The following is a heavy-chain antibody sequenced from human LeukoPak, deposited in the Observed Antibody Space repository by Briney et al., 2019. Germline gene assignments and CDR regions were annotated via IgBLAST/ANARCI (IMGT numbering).Heavy chain of an antibody. J-gene: IGHJ6*02. CDR2: INAGNGNT. V-gene: IGHV1-3*01. Sequence: ASVNVSCKASGYTFTSYAMHWVRQASGQRLEWMGWINAGNGNTKYSQKFQGRVTITRDTSASTAYMELSSLRSEDTAVYYCARSPGDGETINYYYGMDVWGQGTTVTVSS. CDR1: GYTFTSYA. CDR3: ARSPGDGETINYYYGMDV. D-gene: IGHD3-10*01.